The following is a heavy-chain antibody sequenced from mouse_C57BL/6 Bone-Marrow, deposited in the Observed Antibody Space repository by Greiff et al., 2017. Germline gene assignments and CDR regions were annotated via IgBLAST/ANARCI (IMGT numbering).Heavy chain of an antibody. D-gene: IGHD1-1*01. CDR1: GYTFTDYE. CDR2: IDPETGGT. V-gene: IGHV1-15*01. Sequence: QVQLQQSGAELVRPGASVTLSCKASGYTFTDYEMHWVKQTPVHGLEWIGAIDPETGGTAYNQKFKGKAILTADKSSSAAYMELRSLTSEDSAFYYCTGSCDYGRGYFDVWGTGTTVTVSS. CDR3: TGSCDYGRGYFDV. J-gene: IGHJ1*03.